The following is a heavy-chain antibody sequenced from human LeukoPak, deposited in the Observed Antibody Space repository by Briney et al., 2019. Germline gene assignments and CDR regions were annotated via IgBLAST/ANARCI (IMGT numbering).Heavy chain of an antibody. CDR1: GASISIYY. CDR3: ARDRGYSYGYWYFDL. D-gene: IGHD5-18*01. J-gene: IGHJ2*01. V-gene: IGHV4-4*07. CDR2: MYTSGSG. Sequence: PSETLSLTCTVSGASISIYYWIWIRQPAGKGLEWIGRMYTSGSGNYSPSLKSRVTMSVDTSKNQFSLKLSSVTAADTAVYYCARDRGYSYGYWYFDLWGRGTLVTVSS.